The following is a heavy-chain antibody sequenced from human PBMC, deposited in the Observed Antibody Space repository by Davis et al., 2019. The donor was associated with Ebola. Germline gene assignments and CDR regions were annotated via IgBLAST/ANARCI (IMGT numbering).Heavy chain of an antibody. V-gene: IGHV3-9*01. CDR3: ARDPSIAAAGKGFYYYYGMDV. J-gene: IGHJ6*02. D-gene: IGHD6-13*01. CDR1: GFTFDDYA. Sequence: GGSLRLSCAASGFTFDDYAMHWVRQAPGKGLEWVSGISWNSGSIVYADSVKGRFTISRDNSKNTLYLQMNSLRAEDTAVYYCARDPSIAAAGKGFYYYYGMDVWGQGTTVTVSS. CDR2: ISWNSGSI.